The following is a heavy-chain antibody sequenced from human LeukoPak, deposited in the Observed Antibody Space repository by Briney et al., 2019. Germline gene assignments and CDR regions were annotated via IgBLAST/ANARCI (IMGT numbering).Heavy chain of an antibody. Sequence: GGSLRLSCAASGFTFSDYYMSWIRQAPGKGLEWVSGISWNSGSIGYADSVKGRFTISRDNAKNSLYLQMNSLRAEDTALYYCAKDILADSIAVAVSDAFDIWGQGTMVTVSS. CDR2: ISWNSGSI. J-gene: IGHJ3*02. CDR3: AKDILADSIAVAVSDAFDI. D-gene: IGHD6-19*01. CDR1: GFTFSDYY. V-gene: IGHV3-9*01.